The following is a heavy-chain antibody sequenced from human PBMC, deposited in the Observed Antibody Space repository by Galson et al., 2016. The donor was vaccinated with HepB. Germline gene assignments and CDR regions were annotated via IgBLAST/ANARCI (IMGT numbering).Heavy chain of an antibody. D-gene: IGHD2-15*01. CDR1: GFTFSDYG. CDR3: AKAGGRYCSDARCPSFDF. V-gene: IGHV3-30*18. Sequence: SLRLSCAASGFTFSDYGMHWVRQAPGKGLEWVAVISYDGSSNYYADSVKGRFTISRDNSMNTLYLQMDSLRTEDTAIYNCAKAGGRYCSDARCPSFDFWGQGTLVTVSS. J-gene: IGHJ4*02. CDR2: ISYDGSSN.